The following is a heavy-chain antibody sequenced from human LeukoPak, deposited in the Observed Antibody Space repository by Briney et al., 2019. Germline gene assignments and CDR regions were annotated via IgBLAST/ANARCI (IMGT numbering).Heavy chain of an antibody. Sequence: GGSLRLSCAASGFTFSNYWMSWVRQAPGRGLEWVATTKEDGTEKYYVDSVEGRFTISRDNSKNSVYVQMNSLRAEDTAVYYCARNKLGTRATDYWGQGALVTVSS. J-gene: IGHJ4*02. CDR1: GFTFSNYW. V-gene: IGHV3-7*01. D-gene: IGHD5-12*01. CDR2: TKEDGTEK. CDR3: ARNKLGTRATDY.